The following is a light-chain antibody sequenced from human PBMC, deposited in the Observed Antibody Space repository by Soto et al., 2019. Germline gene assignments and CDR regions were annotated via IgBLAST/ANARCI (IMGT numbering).Light chain of an antibody. Sequence: QSVLTQPPSASGTPGQRVTISCSGSSSNIGRDNVNWYQQFPGTAPKVLIYTNNQRPSGVPDRFSGSKSGTSASLAISGLQAEDEADYYCAAWDNSLNGWIFGGGTKLTVL. J-gene: IGLJ2*01. V-gene: IGLV1-44*01. CDR2: TNN. CDR1: SSNIGRDN. CDR3: AAWDNSLNGWI.